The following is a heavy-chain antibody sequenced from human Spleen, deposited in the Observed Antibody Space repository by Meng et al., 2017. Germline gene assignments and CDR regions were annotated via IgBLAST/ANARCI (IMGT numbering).Heavy chain of an antibody. D-gene: IGHD4-11*01. J-gene: IGHJ4*02. Sequence: QVQLQESGAGLLKPSQTLSVSCVVAGGCISDYCRSVIRQPRGKGLEWIGKINHSGSTNYNPSLESRATISVDSSQNNPSLKLSSVTAADSAVYYCARGPTTMAHDFDYWGQGTLVTVSS. V-gene: IGHV4-34*01. CDR1: GGCISDYC. CDR3: ARGPTTMAHDFDY. CDR2: INHSGST.